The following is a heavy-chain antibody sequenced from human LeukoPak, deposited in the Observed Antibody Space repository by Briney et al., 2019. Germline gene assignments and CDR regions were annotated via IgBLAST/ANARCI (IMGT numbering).Heavy chain of an antibody. CDR1: GFTFSSYS. V-gene: IGHV3-21*01. CDR3: ARDFRGSGFDY. D-gene: IGHD3-10*01. J-gene: IGHJ4*02. CDR2: ISNSSSYI. Sequence: GGPLRLSCAASGFTFSSYSMNWVRQAPGKGLEWVSSISNSSSYIYYADSVKGRFTISRDNAKNSLYLQMNSLRAEDTAVYYCARDFRGSGFDYWGQGTLVTVSS.